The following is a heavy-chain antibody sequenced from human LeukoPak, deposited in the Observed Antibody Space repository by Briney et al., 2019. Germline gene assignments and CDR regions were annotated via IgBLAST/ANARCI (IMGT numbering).Heavy chain of an antibody. Sequence: SETLSLTCTVACGSVSRSSYYSGRIRHPPGKRLEWIGSIYYSGSTYYNPSLKSRVTISVDTSKNQFSLKLSSVTAADTAVYYCARHSTAGGYFDYWGQGTLVTVSS. J-gene: IGHJ4*02. CDR3: ARHSTAGGYFDY. V-gene: IGHV4-39*01. CDR1: CGSVSRSSYY. D-gene: IGHD6-19*01. CDR2: IYYSGST.